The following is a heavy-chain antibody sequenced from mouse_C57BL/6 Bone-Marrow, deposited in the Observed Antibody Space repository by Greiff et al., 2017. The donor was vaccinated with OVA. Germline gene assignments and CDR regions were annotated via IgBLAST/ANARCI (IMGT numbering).Heavy chain of an antibody. J-gene: IGHJ4*01. CDR2: IYPRSGNT. Sequence: LVESGAELARPGASVKLSCKASGYTFTSYGISWVKQRTGQGLEWIGEIYPRSGNTYYNEKFKGKATLTADKSSSTAYMELRSLTSEDSAVYFCARSYPRAMDYWGQGTSVTVSS. D-gene: IGHD2-10*01. V-gene: IGHV1-81*01. CDR3: ARSYPRAMDY. CDR1: GYTFTSYG.